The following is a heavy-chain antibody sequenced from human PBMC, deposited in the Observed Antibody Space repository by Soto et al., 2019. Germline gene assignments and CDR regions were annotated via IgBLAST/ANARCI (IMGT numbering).Heavy chain of an antibody. Sequence: GGSLRLSCAASRFTFKNYGMHWVRQAPGKGLEWVSIIYDDGSDQYYADSVKGRFTISRDNSKNTLYLQMNSLRAEDTAVYYCAKSWNWNYYFDYWGQGTLVTVSS. CDR3: AKSWNWNYYFDY. J-gene: IGHJ4*02. D-gene: IGHD1-7*01. CDR2: IYDDGSDQ. V-gene: IGHV3-33*06. CDR1: RFTFKNYG.